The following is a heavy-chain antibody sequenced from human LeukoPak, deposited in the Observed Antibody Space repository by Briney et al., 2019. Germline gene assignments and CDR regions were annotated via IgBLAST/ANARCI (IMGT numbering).Heavy chain of an antibody. Sequence: GGSLRLSCAASGFTFSSYGMHWVRQAPGKGLEWVAVIWYDGSNKYYADSVKGRFTISRDNSKNTLYLQMNSLRSEDTAVYYCAADLTAAGTGDGYWGQGTLVTVSS. CDR3: AADLTAAGTGDGY. CDR2: IWYDGSNK. CDR1: GFTFSSYG. V-gene: IGHV3-33*01. D-gene: IGHD6-13*01. J-gene: IGHJ4*02.